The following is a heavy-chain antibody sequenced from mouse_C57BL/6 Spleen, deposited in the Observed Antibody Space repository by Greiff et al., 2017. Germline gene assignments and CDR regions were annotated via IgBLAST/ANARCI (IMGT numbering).Heavy chain of an antibody. CDR3: ARRAGAMDY. CDR1: GYTFTDYN. V-gene: IGHV1-18*01. Sequence: EVQLQQSGPELVKPGASVKIPCKASGYTFTDYNMDWVKQSHGKSLEWIGDINPNNGGTFYNQKFKGKATLTVDKSSSTAYMELRSLTSEDTAVYYCARRAGAMDYWGQGTSVTVSS. J-gene: IGHJ4*01. CDR2: INPNNGGT. D-gene: IGHD3-3*01.